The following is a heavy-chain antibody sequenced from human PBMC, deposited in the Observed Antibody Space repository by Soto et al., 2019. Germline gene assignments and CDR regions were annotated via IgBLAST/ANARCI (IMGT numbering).Heavy chain of an antibody. D-gene: IGHD3-22*01. CDR2: ISSSSSTI. J-gene: IGHJ4*02. CDR3: ARDPSYYYDSSGYYSPAHYFDY. Sequence: PGGSLRLSCAASGFTFSSYSMNWVRQPPGKGLEWVSYISSSSSTIYYADSVKGRFTISRDNAKNLLYLHMNSLRDEDTAVYYCARDPSYYYDSSGYYSPAHYFDYWGQGTLVTVSS. CDR1: GFTFSSYS. V-gene: IGHV3-48*02.